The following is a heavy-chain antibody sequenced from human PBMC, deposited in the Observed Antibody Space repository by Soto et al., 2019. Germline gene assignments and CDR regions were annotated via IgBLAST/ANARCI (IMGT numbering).Heavy chain of an antibody. CDR2: IYHSGST. V-gene: IGHV4-30-2*01. D-gene: IGHD2-15*01. Sequence: SETLSLTCAVSGGSISSGGYSWSWIRQPPGKGLEWIGYIYHSGSTYYSPSLKSRVTISVDTSKNQFSLKLSSVTAADTAVYYCARWSQHCSGGSCYSSAFDIWGQGTMVTVSS. CDR1: GGSISSGGYS. CDR3: ARWSQHCSGGSCYSSAFDI. J-gene: IGHJ3*02.